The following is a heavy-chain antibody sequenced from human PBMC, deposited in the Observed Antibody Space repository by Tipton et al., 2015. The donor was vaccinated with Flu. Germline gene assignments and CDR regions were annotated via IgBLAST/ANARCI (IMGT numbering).Heavy chain of an antibody. D-gene: IGHD2-15*01. Sequence: GSLRLSCAASGFTVSSNYMSWVRQAPGKGLEWVSVIYSGGSTYYADSVKGRFTISRDNSKNTLYLQMNSLRAEDTAVYYCARKEPLLGTFDIWGQGTMVTVSS. J-gene: IGHJ3*02. CDR1: GFTVSSNY. V-gene: IGHV3-53*01. CDR3: ARKEPLLGTFDI. CDR2: IYSGGST.